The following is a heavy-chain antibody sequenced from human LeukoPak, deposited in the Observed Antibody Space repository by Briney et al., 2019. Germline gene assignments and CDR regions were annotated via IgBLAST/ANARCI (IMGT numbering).Heavy chain of an antibody. CDR2: IYYSGST. D-gene: IGHD1-14*01. CDR1: GGSISITNYF. Sequence: SETLSLTCTVSGGSISITNYFWGWIRQPPGKGLEWIGSIYYSGSTYYHPSLKSRLIISLDTSKNQFSLRLSSVTAADTAVYYCARKPDSRNWFDPWGQGTLVIVSS. V-gene: IGHV4-39*07. CDR3: ARKPDSRNWFDP. J-gene: IGHJ5*02.